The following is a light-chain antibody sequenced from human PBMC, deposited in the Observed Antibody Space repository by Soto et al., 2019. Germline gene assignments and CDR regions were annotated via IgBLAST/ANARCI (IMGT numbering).Light chain of an antibody. CDR3: SSYVGSLVV. J-gene: IGLJ2*01. V-gene: IGLV2-8*01. Sequence: QSVLTQPPSASGSPGQSVTVSCTGTSNDVGGYDYVSWFQQRPGKAPKLMIYEVIKRPSGVPDRFSGSKSGNTASLTVSGLQAEDEADYYCSSYVGSLVVFGGGTKLTVL. CDR2: EVI. CDR1: SNDVGGYDY.